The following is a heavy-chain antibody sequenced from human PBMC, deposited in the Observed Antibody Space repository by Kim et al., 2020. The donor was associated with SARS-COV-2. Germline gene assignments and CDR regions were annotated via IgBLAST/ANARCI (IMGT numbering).Heavy chain of an antibody. D-gene: IGHD6-13*01. Sequence: GGSLRLSCAASGFTFSSYWMSWVRQAPGKGLEWVANIKQDGSEKYYVDSVKGRFTISRDNAKNSLYLQMNSLRAEDTAVYYCAIYSSSWYTPYYYYGMDVWGQGTTVTVSS. CDR1: GFTFSSYW. V-gene: IGHV3-7*01. CDR2: IKQDGSEK. J-gene: IGHJ6*02. CDR3: AIYSSSWYTPYYYYGMDV.